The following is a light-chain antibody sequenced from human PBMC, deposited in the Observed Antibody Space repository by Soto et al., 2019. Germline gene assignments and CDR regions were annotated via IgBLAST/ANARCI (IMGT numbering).Light chain of an antibody. CDR2: HGD. CDR3: AAWDDSLNGRL. CDR1: SSNIGAGFD. Sequence: QSVLTQPPSVSGAPGQTVTISCTGSSSNIGAGFDVHWYQQLPGTAPKLIIYHGDQRPSGVPDRFSGSKSGSSASLAISGLQSEDEADYYCAAWDDSLNGRLFGTGTKVTVL. J-gene: IGLJ1*01. V-gene: IGLV1-44*01.